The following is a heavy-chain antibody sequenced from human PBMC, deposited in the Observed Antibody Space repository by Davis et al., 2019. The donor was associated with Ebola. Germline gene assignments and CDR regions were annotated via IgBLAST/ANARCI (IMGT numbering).Heavy chain of an antibody. CDR2: IDHSGST. CDR1: GGSFSGYY. D-gene: IGHD6-25*01. CDR3: ASGSARSYYYYGMDV. Sequence: SETLSLTCAVYGGSFSGYYWSWIRQPPGKGLEWIGEIDHSGSTNYNPSLKSPVTISVDTSKNQFSLKLCSVTAPDTAVYYCASGSARSYYYYGMDVWGQGTTVTVSS. J-gene: IGHJ6*02. V-gene: IGHV4-34*01.